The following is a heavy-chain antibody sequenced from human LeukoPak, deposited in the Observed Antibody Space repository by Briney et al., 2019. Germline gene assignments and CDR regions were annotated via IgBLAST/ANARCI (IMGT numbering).Heavy chain of an antibody. V-gene: IGHV1-69*13. CDR2: IIPVSGTA. CDR3: ARLTRRDFTVTPEDY. CDR1: GGTFSGYA. Sequence: SVKVSCKASGGTFSGYAISWVRQAPGQGLEWMGGIIPVSGTANYAQNFQGRVTITADESTSTAYMELSSLRPEDTAVYYCARLTRRDFTVTPEDYWGQGTLVTVSS. D-gene: IGHD4-17*01. J-gene: IGHJ4*02.